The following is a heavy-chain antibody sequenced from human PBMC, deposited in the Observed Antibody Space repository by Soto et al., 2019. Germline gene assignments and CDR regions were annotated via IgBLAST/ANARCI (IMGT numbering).Heavy chain of an antibody. D-gene: IGHD4-17*01. CDR3: AHRTATVTLWFDP. V-gene: IGHV2-5*02. J-gene: IGHJ5*02. Sequence: QITLKESGPTLVKPTQTLTLTCTFSGFSLTTSGVGVGWIRQPPGKALEWLALIYWDDDKRYSPSLKSRLTITQDTPKNQVGLTRTNMDPAGTTTHFRAHRTATVTLWFDPVGQGTLVTVSS. CDR2: IYWDDDK. CDR1: GFSLTTSGVG.